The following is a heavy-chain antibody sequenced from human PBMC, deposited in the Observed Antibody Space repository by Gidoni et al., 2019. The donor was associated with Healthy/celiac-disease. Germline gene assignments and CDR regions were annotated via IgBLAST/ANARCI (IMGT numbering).Heavy chain of an antibody. CDR2: IIPIFGTA. V-gene: IGHV1-69*01. J-gene: IGHJ3*02. D-gene: IGHD3-22*01. CDR3: AREYYYDSSGQNIGGPDAFDI. CDR1: GGTFSSYA. Sequence: QVQLVQSGAEVKKPGSSVKVSCKASGGTFSSYALRWVRQAPGQGLEWMGGIIPIFGTANYAQKFQGRVTITADESTSTAYMELSSLRSEDTAVYYCAREYYYDSSGQNIGGPDAFDIWGQGTMVTVSS.